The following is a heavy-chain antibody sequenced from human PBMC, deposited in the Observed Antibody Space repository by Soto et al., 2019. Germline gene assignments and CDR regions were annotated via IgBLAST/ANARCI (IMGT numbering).Heavy chain of an antibody. V-gene: IGHV3-21*01. D-gene: IGHD6-13*01. CDR1: GFTFSSYS. J-gene: IGHJ4*02. CDR2: ISSSSSYI. CDR3: ARDGKQQLHLQAY. Sequence: PGGSLRLSCAASGFTFSSYSMNWFRQAPGKGLEWVSSISSSSSYIYYADSVKGRFTISRDNAKNSLYLQMNSLRAEDTAVYYCARDGKQQLHLQAYRGRGSLVTVSA.